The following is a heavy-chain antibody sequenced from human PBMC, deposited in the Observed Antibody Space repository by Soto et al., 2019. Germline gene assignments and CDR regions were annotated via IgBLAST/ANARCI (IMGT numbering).Heavy chain of an antibody. CDR2: ISFDGSST. Sequence: PGGSLRPSCPASGFPFRSYTMHVLRRAPGKGLEWVGIISFDGSSTYYADWLKGRVVISGDNSKDSPYVQMATLRPDDTAISCSPRDTVTSLTPYQGLYYHGMDGWGQGTKVT. J-gene: IGHJ6*02. D-gene: IGHD2-2*01. V-gene: IGHV3-30*09. CDR3: PRDTVTSLTPYQGLYYHGMDG. CDR1: GFPFRSYT.